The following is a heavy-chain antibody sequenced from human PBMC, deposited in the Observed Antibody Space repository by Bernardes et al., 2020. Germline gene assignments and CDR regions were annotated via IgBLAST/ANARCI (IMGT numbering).Heavy chain of an antibody. D-gene: IGHD4-17*01. CDR3: ARARGDYTPFDY. J-gene: IGHJ4*02. CDR2: IYYSGST. V-gene: IGHV4-39*01. Sequence: SETLSLTRTVSGGSISSSSYYWGWIRQPQGKGLEWIGSIYYSGSTYYNPSRKSRVTISVDTSKNQFSLKLSSVTAADTAVYYCARARGDYTPFDYWGQGTLVTVSS. CDR1: GGSISSSSYY.